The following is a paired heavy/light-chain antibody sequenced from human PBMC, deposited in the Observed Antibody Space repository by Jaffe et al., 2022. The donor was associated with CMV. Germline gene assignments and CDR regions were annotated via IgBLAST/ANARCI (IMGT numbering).Heavy chain of an antibody. V-gene: IGHV3-7*03. J-gene: IGHJ1*01. CDR2: IKEDGGVK. CDR3: VKEGKWSFEQ. CDR1: GFNFSSSW. Sequence: DVQLVESGGGLVQPGGSLRLSCAASGFNFSSSWMTWVRQAPGKGLQWVANIKEDGGVKNYVDSVKGRFTISRDNAMNSLYVQMSSLRVEDTAVYYCVKEGKWSFEQWGQGTLVTVSS. D-gene: IGHD3-10*01.
Light chain of an antibody. CDR1: SSDVGAYNY. Sequence: QSALTQPPSASGSPGQSVAISCTGTSSDVGAYNYVSWYQQHPGRAPKLIIYGVNQRPSGVPDRFSGSKSGNTASLTVSGLQAEDEADYYCSSYAGINKWVFGGGTKLTVL. J-gene: IGLJ3*02. V-gene: IGLV2-8*01. CDR3: SSYAGINKWV. CDR2: GVN.